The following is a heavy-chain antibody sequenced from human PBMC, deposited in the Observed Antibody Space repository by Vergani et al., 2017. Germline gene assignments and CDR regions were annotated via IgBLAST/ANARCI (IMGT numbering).Heavy chain of an antibody. CDR2: INHSGST. V-gene: IGHV4-34*01. D-gene: IGHD6-19*01. CDR3: ARGAGGFGWSYYYYYYMDV. Sequence: QVQLQQWGAGLLKPSETLSLTCAVYGGSFSGYYWSWIRQPPGKGLEWIGEINHSGSTNYNPSLKSRVTISVDTSKNQFSLQLRSVTAADTAVYYCARGAGGFGWSYYYYYYMDVWGKGTTVTVSS. J-gene: IGHJ6*03. CDR1: GGSFSGYY.